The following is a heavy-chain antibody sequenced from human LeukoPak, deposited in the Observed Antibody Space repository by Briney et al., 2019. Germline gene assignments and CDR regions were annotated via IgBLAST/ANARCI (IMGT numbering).Heavy chain of an antibody. V-gene: IGHV3-30*02. D-gene: IGHD3-3*01. CDR2: IRYDGSNK. J-gene: IGHJ4*02. Sequence: GGSLRLSCVASGFPFSTYVMHWVRQAPGKGLESVAFIRYDGSNKYYADSVRGRFTISRDNSRNTLYLQINSLRPEDTAVYHCAKARSNYDFWSGIDSWGQGTLVTVSS. CDR1: GFPFSTYV. CDR3: AKARSNYDFWSGIDS.